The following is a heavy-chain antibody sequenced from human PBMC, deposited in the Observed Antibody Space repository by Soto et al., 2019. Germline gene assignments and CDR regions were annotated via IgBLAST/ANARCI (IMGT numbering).Heavy chain of an antibody. CDR2: ISGSGGST. J-gene: IGHJ5*02. Sequence: GGSLRLSCAASGFTFSSYAMSWVRQAPGKGLEWVSAISGSGGSTYYADSVKGRFTISRDNSKNTLYLQMNSLRAEDTAVYYCAKDEWGYYGSGPVNWFDPWGQGALVTVSS. CDR1: GFTFSSYA. D-gene: IGHD3-10*01. V-gene: IGHV3-23*01. CDR3: AKDEWGYYGSGPVNWFDP.